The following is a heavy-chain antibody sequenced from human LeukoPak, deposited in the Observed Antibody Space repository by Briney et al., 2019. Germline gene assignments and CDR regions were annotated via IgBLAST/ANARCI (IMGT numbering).Heavy chain of an antibody. D-gene: IGHD5-12*01. J-gene: IGHJ4*02. V-gene: IGHV3-53*01. CDR2: IYSGGST. Sequence: GGSLRLSCAASGFTFSSYGMHWVRQAPGKGLEWVSVIYSGGSTYYADSVKGRFTISRDNSKNTLYLQMNSLGAEDTAVYYCAREAPSGYDYLDYWGQGTLVTVSS. CDR1: GFTFSSYG. CDR3: AREAPSGYDYLDY.